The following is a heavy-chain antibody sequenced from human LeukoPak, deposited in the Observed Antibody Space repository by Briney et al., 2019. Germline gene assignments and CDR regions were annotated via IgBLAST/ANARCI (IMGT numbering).Heavy chain of an antibody. Sequence: SETLSLTCTVSDYSISSGSYWGWIRQPPGKGLEWIASIHHSGTTYYNPSLKSRVTISVDTSKNQFSLKLSSVTAADTAVYYCARDIGIVVTIDYWGQGTLVTVSS. V-gene: IGHV4-38-2*02. J-gene: IGHJ4*02. CDR1: DYSISSGSY. D-gene: IGHD6-19*01. CDR2: IHHSGTT. CDR3: ARDIGIVVTIDY.